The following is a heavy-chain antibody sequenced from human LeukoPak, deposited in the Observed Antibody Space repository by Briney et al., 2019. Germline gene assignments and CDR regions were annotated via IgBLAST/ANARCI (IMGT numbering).Heavy chain of an antibody. J-gene: IGHJ6*03. V-gene: IGHV1-69*06. D-gene: IGHD2-2*01. CDR2: IIPIFGTA. CDR3: ARDLLRWRPGSGAAMGLNYMDV. CDR1: GGTFSSYA. Sequence: GASVKVSCKASGGTFSSYAISWVRQAPGQGLEWMGGIIPIFGTANYAQKFQGRVTITADKSTSTAYMELSSLRSEDTAVYYCARDLLRWRPGSGAAMGLNYMDVWGKGTTVTVSS.